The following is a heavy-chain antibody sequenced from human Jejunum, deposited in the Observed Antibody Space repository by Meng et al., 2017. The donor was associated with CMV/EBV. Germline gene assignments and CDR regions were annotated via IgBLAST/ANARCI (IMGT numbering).Heavy chain of an antibody. D-gene: IGHD3-10*01. CDR3: VRGGSTYYDY. CDR2: IHSDGSST. Sequence: CAASGFTFSSYWMHWVRQAPGKGLVWVARIHSDGSSTNYADSVKGRFTISRDNAKNTLYLQMNSLRAEDTAVYYCVRGGSTYYDYWGQGSRVTVSS. J-gene: IGHJ4*02. V-gene: IGHV3-74*01. CDR1: GFTFSSYW.